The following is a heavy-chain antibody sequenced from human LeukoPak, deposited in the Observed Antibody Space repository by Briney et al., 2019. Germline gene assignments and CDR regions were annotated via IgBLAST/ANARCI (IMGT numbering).Heavy chain of an antibody. Sequence: RPSETLSLTCTVSGGSISSYYWSWIRQPPGKGLEWIGYIYYSGSTNYKSSLKSRVTISVDTSKNQFSLKLSSVTAADTAVYYCARLDYYRGWFDPWGQGTLVTVSS. J-gene: IGHJ5*02. CDR1: GGSISSYY. D-gene: IGHD3-10*01. V-gene: IGHV4-59*08. CDR3: ARLDYYRGWFDP. CDR2: IYYSGST.